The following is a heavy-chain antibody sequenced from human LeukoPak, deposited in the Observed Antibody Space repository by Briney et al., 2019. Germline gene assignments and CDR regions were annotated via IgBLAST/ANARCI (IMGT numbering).Heavy chain of an antibody. D-gene: IGHD3-10*01. CDR2: IIPIFGTA. CDR1: GGTFSSYA. J-gene: IGHJ5*02. Sequence: SVKVSCTASGGTFSSYAISWVRQAPGQGLEWMGGIIPIFGTANYAQKFQGRVTITADESTSTAYMELSSLRSEDTAVYYCARDTEPYGSGDPGPWGQGTLVTVSS. CDR3: ARDTEPYGSGDPGP. V-gene: IGHV1-69*13.